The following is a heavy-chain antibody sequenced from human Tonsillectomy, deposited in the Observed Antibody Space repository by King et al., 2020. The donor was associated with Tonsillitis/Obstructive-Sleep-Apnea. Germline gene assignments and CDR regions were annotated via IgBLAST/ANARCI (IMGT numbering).Heavy chain of an antibody. Sequence: VQLVESGGGLVKPGGSLRLSCAASGFTFSDYYMSWIRQAPGKGMEWVSNISSSSSHTNYADSVKGRFTISRDNAKNSLYLQMNSLRAEDTAVYYCARDGEGGYDSSNFDYWGQGTLVTVSS. J-gene: IGHJ4*02. CDR2: ISSSSSHT. V-gene: IGHV3-11*05. D-gene: IGHD5-12*01. CDR3: ARDGEGGYDSSNFDY. CDR1: GFTFSDYY.